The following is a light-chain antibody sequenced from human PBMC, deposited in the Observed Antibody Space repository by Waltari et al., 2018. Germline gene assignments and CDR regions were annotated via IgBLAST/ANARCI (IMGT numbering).Light chain of an antibody. J-gene: IGLJ1*01. CDR3: SSHAGSSNFYV. V-gene: IGLV2-8*01. CDR2: EVT. CDR1: STDVGGYNY. Sequence: QSALTQPPSASGSPGQSVTISCTGTSTDVGGYNYVSWYQQYPGKAPKLMIYEVTKRPSGVPDRFSGSKSGNTASLTVSGLQAEDEADYYCSSHAGSSNFYVFGTGTKVTVL.